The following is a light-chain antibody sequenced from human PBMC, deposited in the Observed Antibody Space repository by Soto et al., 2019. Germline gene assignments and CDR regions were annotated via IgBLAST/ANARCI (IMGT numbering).Light chain of an antibody. CDR1: QSVSSSF. J-gene: IGKJ1*01. V-gene: IGKV3-20*01. CDR2: GAS. Sequence: EIVLTQSPGTLSLSPGERATLSCRASQSVSSSFLGWYQQRPGQAPRLLIYGASRRATGIPDRFSGSGSGTDFTLTINRLEPEDFAVYYCQQYGSSPWTFGQGTKVEIK. CDR3: QQYGSSPWT.